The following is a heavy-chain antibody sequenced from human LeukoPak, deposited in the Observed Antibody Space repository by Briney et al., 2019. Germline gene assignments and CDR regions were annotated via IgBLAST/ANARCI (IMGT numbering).Heavy chain of an antibody. J-gene: IGHJ6*02. CDR1: GFTVSSYY. CDR3: ARDPYSSTWSYGMDV. Sequence: PGGSLRLSCAASGFTVSSYYMTWVRQAPGKGLEWVSVMYSGGSTYYADSVKGRVAISRDNSQNTVFLQMNSVRVEDTAVYYCARDPYSSTWSYGMDVWGQGTTVTVSS. CDR2: MYSGGST. V-gene: IGHV3-66*01. D-gene: IGHD6-6*01.